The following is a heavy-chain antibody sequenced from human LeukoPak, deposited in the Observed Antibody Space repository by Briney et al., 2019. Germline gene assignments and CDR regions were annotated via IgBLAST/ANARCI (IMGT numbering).Heavy chain of an antibody. CDR3: ARENRWNYVGYFDY. CDR1: GGSISSSSYY. Sequence: SETLSLTCTVSGGSISSSSYYWGWIRQPPGKGLEWIGSIYYSGSTYYNPSLKSRVTISVDTSKNQFSLKLSSVTAADTAVYYCARENRWNYVGYFDYWGQGTLVTVSS. V-gene: IGHV4-39*07. D-gene: IGHD1-7*01. J-gene: IGHJ4*02. CDR2: IYYSGST.